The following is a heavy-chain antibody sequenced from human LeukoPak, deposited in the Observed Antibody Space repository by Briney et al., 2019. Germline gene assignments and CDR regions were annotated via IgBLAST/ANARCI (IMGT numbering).Heavy chain of an antibody. CDR3: ARRGYSSSSGVYFDY. Sequence: SETLSLTCTVSGGSISRYYWSWIRQPPGKGLEWIGYIYTSGSTNYNPSLKSRVTISVDTSKNQFSLKLSSVTAADTAVYYCARRGYSSSSGVYFDYWGQGTLVTVSS. J-gene: IGHJ4*02. V-gene: IGHV4-4*09. CDR1: GGSISRYY. D-gene: IGHD6-6*01. CDR2: IYTSGST.